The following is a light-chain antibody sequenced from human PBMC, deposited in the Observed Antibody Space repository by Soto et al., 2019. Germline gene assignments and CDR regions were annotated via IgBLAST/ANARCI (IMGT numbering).Light chain of an antibody. CDR2: GAS. Sequence: EIVMTRSPATLSVYPGERATLSCRASQSVSSNLAWYQQKPGQAPRLLIYGASTRATVIPARFSGSGSGTEFTLTISSLQSEDCAVYYCQQYNNWLTFGGGTKVEIK. CDR1: QSVSSN. J-gene: IGKJ4*01. CDR3: QQYNNWLT. V-gene: IGKV3-15*01.